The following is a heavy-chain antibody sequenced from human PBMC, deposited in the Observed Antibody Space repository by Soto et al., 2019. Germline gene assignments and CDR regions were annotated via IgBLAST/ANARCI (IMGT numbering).Heavy chain of an antibody. J-gene: IGHJ6*02. CDR1: GGTFSSYA. V-gene: IGHV1-69*01. D-gene: IGHD1-26*01. CDR2: IIPIFDTP. Sequence: QVQLVQSGAEVKKPGSSVKVSCKASGGTFSSYAISWVRQAPGQGLEWMGGIIPIFDTPKYAQKFQGRVTIIADESTSTAYRELSSLRSEDTAVYYCARGPTYYYYGLDVWGQGTTVTVSS. CDR3: ARGPTYYYYGLDV.